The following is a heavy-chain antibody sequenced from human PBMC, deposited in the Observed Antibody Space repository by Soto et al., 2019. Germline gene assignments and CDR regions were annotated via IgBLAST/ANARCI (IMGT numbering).Heavy chain of an antibody. CDR2: IIPIFGTA. D-gene: IGHD5-12*01. J-gene: IGHJ6*02. CDR3: ARALVRLRYHPRYYYYGMDV. Sequence: GASVKVSCKASGGTFSSYAISWVRQAPGQGLEWMGGIIPIFGTANYAQKFQGRVTITADESTSTAYMELSSLRSEDTAVYYCARALVRLRYHPRYYYYGMDVWGQGTTVTVSS. CDR1: GGTFSSYA. V-gene: IGHV1-69*13.